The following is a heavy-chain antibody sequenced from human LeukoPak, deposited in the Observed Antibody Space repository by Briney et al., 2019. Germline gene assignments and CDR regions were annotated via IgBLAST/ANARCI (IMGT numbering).Heavy chain of an antibody. Sequence: GGSLRLSCIASGFTFSSYSMNWVRQAPGKGLEWVSAIDSSSSYIYYADSVKGRFTISRDKSKNTLDLQMNSLRVEDTAVYYCARDPGPTLVRGVISYFDYWGQGTLVTVSS. CDR2: IDSSSSYI. D-gene: IGHD3-10*01. V-gene: IGHV3-21*01. CDR3: ARDPGPTLVRGVISYFDY. CDR1: GFTFSSYS. J-gene: IGHJ4*02.